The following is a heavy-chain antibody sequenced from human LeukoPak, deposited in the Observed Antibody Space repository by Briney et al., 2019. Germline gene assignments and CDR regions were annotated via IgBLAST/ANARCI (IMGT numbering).Heavy chain of an antibody. V-gene: IGHV3-30*18. CDR1: GFTFSSYG. CDR2: ISYDGSNK. D-gene: IGHD2-2*01. Sequence: GRSLRLSCAASGFTFSSYGVHWVRQAPGKGLEWVAVISYDGSNKYYADSVKGRFTISRDNSKNTLYLQMNSLRAEDTAVYYCAKDWNYCSSTSCQGFDYWGQGTLVTVSS. J-gene: IGHJ4*02. CDR3: AKDWNYCSSTSCQGFDY.